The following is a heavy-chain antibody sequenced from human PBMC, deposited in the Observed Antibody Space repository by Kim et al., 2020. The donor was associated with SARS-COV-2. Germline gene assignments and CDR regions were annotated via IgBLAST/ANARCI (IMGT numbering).Heavy chain of an antibody. Sequence: ISDSGVRTHYADSVKGRFTISRDNSKSTLFLHMNNMRAEDTAIYYCEASDYWGQGSLVTVSS. CDR3: EASDY. CDR2: ISDSGVRT. J-gene: IGHJ4*02. V-gene: IGHV3-23*01.